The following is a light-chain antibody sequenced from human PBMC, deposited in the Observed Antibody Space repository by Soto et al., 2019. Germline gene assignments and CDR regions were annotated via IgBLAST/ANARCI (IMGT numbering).Light chain of an antibody. CDR1: SSNIGSNY. J-gene: IGLJ2*01. CDR3: AVWDDSLSGVV. CDR2: KNN. V-gene: IGLV1-47*01. Sequence: QSVLTQPPSASGTPGQRVTISCSGSSSNIGSNYVYWYQQLPGMAPKVLIYKNNQRPSGVPDRFSGFKSGTSASLAISGLRSEDVADYSCAVWDDSLSGVVFGGGTKLTVL.